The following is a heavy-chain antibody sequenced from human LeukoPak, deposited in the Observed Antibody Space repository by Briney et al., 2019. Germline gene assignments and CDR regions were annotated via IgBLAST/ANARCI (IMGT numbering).Heavy chain of an antibody. CDR3: ATYSSGWYTFDY. D-gene: IGHD6-19*01. V-gene: IGHV1-8*01. J-gene: IGHJ4*02. Sequence: ASVKVSCKASGYTFTNYGITWVRQATGQGLEWMGWMNPNSGNTGYAQKFQGRVTMTRNTSISTAYMELSSLRSDDTAVYYCATYSSGWYTFDYWGQGTLVTVSS. CDR1: GYTFTNYG. CDR2: MNPNSGNT.